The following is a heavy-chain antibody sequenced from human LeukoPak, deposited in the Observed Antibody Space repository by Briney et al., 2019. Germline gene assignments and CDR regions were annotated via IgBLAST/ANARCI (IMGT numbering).Heavy chain of an antibody. V-gene: IGHV1-8*01. CDR2: MNPNSGNT. CDR1: GYTFTTYD. Sequence: ALVKVSCKASGYTFTTYDINWVRQATGQGLEWMGWMNPNSGNTGYAQKFQGRVTITRDTSASTAYMELSSLRSEDTAVYYCAKNGEYSYGDFYYYYMDVWGKGTTVTVSS. D-gene: IGHD5-18*01. CDR3: AKNGEYSYGDFYYYYMDV. J-gene: IGHJ6*03.